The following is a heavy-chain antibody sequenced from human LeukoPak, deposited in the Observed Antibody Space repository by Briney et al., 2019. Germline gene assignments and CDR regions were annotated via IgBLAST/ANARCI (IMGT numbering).Heavy chain of an antibody. CDR1: GFTFGSYW. Sequence: QPGGSLRLSCAGSGFTFGSYWMTWVRQAPGKGLEWVANVKKDESAKYYVDSVKGRFTISRDNAKNSLYLEMNSLRDEDTAVYYCARWGYDSATTWYYLDLWGQGTLVTVSS. CDR3: ARWGYDSATTWYYLDL. CDR2: VKKDESAK. V-gene: IGHV3-7*01. D-gene: IGHD3-16*01. J-gene: IGHJ4*02.